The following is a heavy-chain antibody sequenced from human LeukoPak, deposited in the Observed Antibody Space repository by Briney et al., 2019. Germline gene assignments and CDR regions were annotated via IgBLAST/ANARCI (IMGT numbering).Heavy chain of an antibody. Sequence: GGSLRLSCTVSGFTVSSNSMSWVRQAPGKGLEWVSFIYSDNTHYSDSVKGRFTISRDNSKNTLYLQMNSLRAEDTAVYYCAKDQAYSSGWLLDYWGQGTLVTVSS. J-gene: IGHJ4*02. CDR3: AKDQAYSSGWLLDY. V-gene: IGHV3-53*01. CDR1: GFTVSSNS. CDR2: IYSDNT. D-gene: IGHD6-19*01.